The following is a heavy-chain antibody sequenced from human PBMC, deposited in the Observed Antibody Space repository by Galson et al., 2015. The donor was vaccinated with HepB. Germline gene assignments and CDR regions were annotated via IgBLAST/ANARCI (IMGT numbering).Heavy chain of an antibody. V-gene: IGHV1-69*13. CDR3: ARGYSTTAAGTYYFDY. CDR1: GGTFSSYA. D-gene: IGHD6-13*01. J-gene: IGHJ4*02. Sequence: SVKVSCKASGGTFSSYAISWVRQAPGQGLEWMGGIIPIFGSANYAQKFQGRVTITADESTSTAYMELSSLRSEDTAVYYCARGYSTTAAGTYYFDYWGQGTLVTVSS. CDR2: IIPIFGSA.